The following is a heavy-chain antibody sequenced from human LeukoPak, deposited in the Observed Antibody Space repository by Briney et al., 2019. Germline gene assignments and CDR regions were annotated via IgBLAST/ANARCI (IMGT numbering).Heavy chain of an antibody. CDR1: GFTFSRYW. Sequence: GGSLRLSCAASGFTFSRYWMHWVRRAPGKGLVWVSQINTDGSVTTYADSVKGRFTISRDNAKNTLYLQMNSLRAEDTAVYYCARWTYASDGSGYWGQGTLVTVSS. D-gene: IGHD3-16*01. V-gene: IGHV3-74*01. CDR3: ARWTYASDGSGY. CDR2: INTDGSVT. J-gene: IGHJ4*02.